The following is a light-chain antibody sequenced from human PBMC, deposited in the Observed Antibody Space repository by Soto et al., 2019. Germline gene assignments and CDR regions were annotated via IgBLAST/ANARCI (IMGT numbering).Light chain of an antibody. CDR1: SSDVGTHNY. V-gene: IGLV2-14*01. J-gene: IGLJ1*01. Sequence: QAASVSGSPGQSITIFCTGTSSDVGTHNYVSWYQQYPGKAPKVMISEVTNRPSGVSNRFSGSKSGNTASLTISGLQAEDEADYYCSSFASSSTYVFGTGTKVTVL. CDR3: SSFASSSTYV. CDR2: EVT.